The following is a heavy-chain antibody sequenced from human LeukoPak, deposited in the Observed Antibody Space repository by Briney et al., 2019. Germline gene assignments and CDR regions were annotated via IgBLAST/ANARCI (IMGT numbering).Heavy chain of an antibody. D-gene: IGHD3-10*01. J-gene: IGHJ4*02. V-gene: IGHV4-59*01. CDR2: IYYSGST. CDR1: GGSISSYY. Sequence: ASETLSLTCTVSGGSISSYYWSWIRQPPGKGLEWIGYIYYSGSTNYNPSLKSRVTISVDTSKNQFSLKLGSVTAADTAVYYCARGYGSGSYYSPNWDYWGQGTLVTVSS. CDR3: ARGYGSGSYYSPNWDY.